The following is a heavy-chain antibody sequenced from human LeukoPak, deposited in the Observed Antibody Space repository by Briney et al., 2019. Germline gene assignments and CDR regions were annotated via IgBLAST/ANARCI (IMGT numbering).Heavy chain of an antibody. CDR2: IYYSGST. J-gene: IGHJ4*02. Sequence: SETLSLTCTVSGGSISSYYWSWIRQPPGKGREWIGYIYYSGSTNYNPSLKSRVTISVDTSKNQFSLKLSPVTAADTAVYYCARHYYDSSGYYFDYWGQGTLVTVSS. V-gene: IGHV4-59*08. D-gene: IGHD3-22*01. CDR1: GGSISSYY. CDR3: ARHYYDSSGYYFDY.